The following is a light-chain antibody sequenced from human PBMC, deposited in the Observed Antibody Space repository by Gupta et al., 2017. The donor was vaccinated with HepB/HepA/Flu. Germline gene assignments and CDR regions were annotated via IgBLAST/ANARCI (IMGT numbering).Light chain of an antibody. V-gene: IGLV3-19*01. Sequence: SSELTQDSAVSVALGPPVRITCQGDSLRSYYASWYQQQPGQAPVLVIYGKNNRPSGIPDRFSGSSSGNTASLTITGAQAEDEADYYCNTRDSSGNHLVFGGGTKLTVL. J-gene: IGLJ2*01. CDR1: SLRSYY. CDR3: NTRDSSGNHLV. CDR2: GKN.